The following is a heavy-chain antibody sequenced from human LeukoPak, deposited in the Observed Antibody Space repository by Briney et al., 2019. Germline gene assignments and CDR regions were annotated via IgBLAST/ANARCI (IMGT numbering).Heavy chain of an antibody. D-gene: IGHD3-3*01. CDR3: ARGAGFLEWLDFDY. CDR2: MNPNSGNT. Sequence: GASVKVSCKASGYTFTSYDINWVRQATGQGLEWMGWMNPNSGNTGYAQKFQGRVTMTRNTSISTAYMELSSLRFEDTAVYYCARGAGFLEWLDFDYWGQGTLVTVSS. CDR1: GYTFTSYD. J-gene: IGHJ4*02. V-gene: IGHV1-8*01.